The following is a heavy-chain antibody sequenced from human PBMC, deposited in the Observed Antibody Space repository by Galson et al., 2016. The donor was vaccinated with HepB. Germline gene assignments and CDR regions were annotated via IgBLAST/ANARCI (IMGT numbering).Heavy chain of an antibody. V-gene: IGHV4-4*01. CDR2: IHHRRSS. Sequence: LSLTCAVYGDSVSSNKWWTWVRQPPGKGLEWIGEIHHRRSSNFNPSLKSRLTISVDKSKNQFSLRLNSVTAADTAVYFCARGGDWRLDYWGQGSLVTVSS. CDR3: ARGGDWRLDY. J-gene: IGHJ4*02. D-gene: IGHD2-21*02. CDR1: GDSVSSNKW.